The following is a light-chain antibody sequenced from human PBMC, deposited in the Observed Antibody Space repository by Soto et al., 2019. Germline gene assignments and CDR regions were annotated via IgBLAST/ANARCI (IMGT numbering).Light chain of an antibody. V-gene: IGKV3-15*01. CDR3: QQYNDWRLT. CDR1: QSVSSY. J-gene: IGKJ4*01. CDR2: GAS. Sequence: EIVLTQSPATLSLSPGERATLSCRASQSVSSYLAWYQQKPGQAPRLLIYGASTRATGIPARFSGSGSGTEFTLTISSLQSEDFAVYYCQQYNDWRLTFGGGTKVDVK.